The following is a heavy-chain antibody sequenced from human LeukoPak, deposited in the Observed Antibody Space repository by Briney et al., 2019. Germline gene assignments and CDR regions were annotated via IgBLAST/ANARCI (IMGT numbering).Heavy chain of an antibody. V-gene: IGHV3-23*01. CDR3: AKGVPEGSDWPHFDY. CDR2: ISGGGGRT. J-gene: IGHJ4*02. CDR1: GFTFSNYA. D-gene: IGHD6-19*01. Sequence: GGSLRLSCAASGFTFSNYAMSWVRQAPGKGLEWVSVISGGGGRTYYADSLKGRFTISRDNSKNTPYLQMNSLRAEDTAVYYCAKGVPEGSDWPHFDYWGQGTLVTVSS.